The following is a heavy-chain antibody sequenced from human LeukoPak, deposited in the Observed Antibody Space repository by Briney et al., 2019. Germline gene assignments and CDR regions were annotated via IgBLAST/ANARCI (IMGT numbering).Heavy chain of an antibody. CDR1: GYTFTGYY. CDR3: ARWGWQQLTFYGMDV. CDR2: INPNSGGT. V-gene: IGHV1-2*02. Sequence: ASVKVSCKASGYTFTGYYMHWVRQAPGQGLEWMGWINPNSGGTNYAQKFQGRVTMTRDTSISTAYMELSRLRSDDTAVYYCARWGWQQLTFYGMDVWGQGTTVTGSS. D-gene: IGHD6-13*01. J-gene: IGHJ6*02.